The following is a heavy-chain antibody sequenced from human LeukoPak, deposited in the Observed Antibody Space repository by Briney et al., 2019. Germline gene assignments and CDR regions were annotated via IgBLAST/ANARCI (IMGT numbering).Heavy chain of an antibody. V-gene: IGHV3-66*02. CDR3: ARDLAFDI. CDR1: GFTFSRYA. J-gene: IGHJ3*02. CDR2: IYSGGSR. Sequence: GGSLRLSCAASGFTFSRYAMSWVRQAPGKGLEWASVIYSGGSRYYADSVKGRFTISRDNSKDTLYLQMNSLRAEDTAVYYCARDLAFDIWGQGTMVTVSS.